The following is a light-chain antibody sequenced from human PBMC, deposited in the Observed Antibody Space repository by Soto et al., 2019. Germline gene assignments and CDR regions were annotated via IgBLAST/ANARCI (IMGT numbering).Light chain of an antibody. CDR3: QQRRNWPPP. J-gene: IGKJ5*01. CDR2: DAS. V-gene: IGKV3-11*01. CDR1: QRVSRY. Sequence: IVLTQSPAALALSPGERDTLSCRASQRVSRYLAWYQQKPGQAPRLVSYDASNRATGIPARFSGSGSGTDCTLTISGLEHEDFAVYYCQQRRNWPPPVGQGTRLQIK.